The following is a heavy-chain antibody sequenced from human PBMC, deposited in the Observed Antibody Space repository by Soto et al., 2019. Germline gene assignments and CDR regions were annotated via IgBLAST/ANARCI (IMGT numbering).Heavy chain of an antibody. V-gene: IGHV3-23*01. CDR3: AKDLGSSWCSLTYTLDY. CDR1: GFTFSSYA. J-gene: IGHJ4*02. D-gene: IGHD6-13*01. Sequence: EVQLLESGGGLVQPGGSLRLSCAASGFTFSSYAMSWVLQAPGQGLEWVSAISGSGGSTYYADSVKGRFTISRDNSKNTLYLQMNSLRAEDTAVYYCAKDLGSSWCSLTYTLDYWGQGTLVTVSS. CDR2: ISGSGGST.